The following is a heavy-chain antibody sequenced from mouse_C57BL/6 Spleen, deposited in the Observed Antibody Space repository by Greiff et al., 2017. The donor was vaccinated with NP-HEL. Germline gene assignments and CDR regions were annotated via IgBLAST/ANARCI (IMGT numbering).Heavy chain of an antibody. Sequence: VQLQQPGAELVKPGASVKVSCKASGYTFTSYWMHWVKQRPGQGLEWIGRIHPSDSDTNYNQKFKGKATLTVDKSSSTAYMHLSSLTSEDSAVYYCAIRSNYDYYAMDYWGQGTSVTVSS. CDR1: GYTFTSYW. CDR2: IHPSDSDT. CDR3: AIRSNYDYYAMDY. D-gene: IGHD2-5*01. J-gene: IGHJ4*01. V-gene: IGHV1-74*01.